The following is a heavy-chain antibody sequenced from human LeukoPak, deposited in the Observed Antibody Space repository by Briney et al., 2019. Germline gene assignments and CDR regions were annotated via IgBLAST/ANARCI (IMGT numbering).Heavy chain of an antibody. CDR3: ARGAGYSSGRYEDY. V-gene: IGHV3-30*19. CDR1: GFTFSSYG. Sequence: GGSLRLSCAASGFTFSSYGMHWVRQAPGKGLEWVAVISYDGSNKYYAGSVKGRFTISRDNSKNTLYLQMNSLRAEDTAVYYCARGAGYSSGRYEDYWGQGTLVTVSS. D-gene: IGHD6-19*01. J-gene: IGHJ4*02. CDR2: ISYDGSNK.